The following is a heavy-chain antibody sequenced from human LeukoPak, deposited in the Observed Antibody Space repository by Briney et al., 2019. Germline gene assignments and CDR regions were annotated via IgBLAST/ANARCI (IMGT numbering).Heavy chain of an antibody. CDR2: TYYRSKWYN. CDR1: GDSVSTNTAA. D-gene: IGHD6-6*01. CDR3: ARERSSSFDP. J-gene: IGHJ5*02. V-gene: IGHV6-1*01. Sequence: SQTLSLTCAISGDSVSTNTAAWNRIRQSPSRGLEWLGGTYYRSKWYNDYAVSMKGRITINPDTPKNQLSLQLNSVTPEDAAVYYCARERSSSFDPWGQGTLVTVSS.